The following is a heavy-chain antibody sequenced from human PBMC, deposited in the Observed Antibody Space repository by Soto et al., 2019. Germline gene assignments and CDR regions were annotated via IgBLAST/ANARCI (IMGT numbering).Heavy chain of an antibody. D-gene: IGHD3-10*01. CDR1: GYTFTGYY. CDR2: INPNSGGT. J-gene: IGHJ4*02. V-gene: IGHV1-2*04. CDR3: ARAGFAYGSGSFADY. Sequence: ASVKVSCKASGYTFTGYYMHWVRQAPGQGLEWMGWINPNSGGTNYAQKFQGWVTMTRDTSISTAYMELSRLRSVDTAVYYCARAGFAYGSGSFADYWGQGTLVTVSS.